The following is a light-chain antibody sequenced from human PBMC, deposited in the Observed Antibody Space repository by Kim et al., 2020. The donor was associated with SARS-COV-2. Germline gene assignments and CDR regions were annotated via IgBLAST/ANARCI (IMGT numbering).Light chain of an antibody. V-gene: IGLV3-19*01. Sequence: SSELTQDPAVSVALGQTVRITCQGDSLRSYYASWYQQKPGQAPVLVIYGKNNRPSGIPDLFSGSSSGNTASLTITGAQAEDAADYYCNSRDSSGNHVVFG. J-gene: IGLJ2*01. CDR3: NSRDSSGNHVV. CDR1: SLRSYY. CDR2: GKN.